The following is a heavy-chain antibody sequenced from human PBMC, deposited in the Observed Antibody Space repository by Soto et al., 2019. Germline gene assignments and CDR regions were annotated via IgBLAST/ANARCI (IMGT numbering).Heavy chain of an antibody. CDR3: AKDGPDLYYYGMDV. CDR2: ISGSGGST. CDR1: GFTFSSYV. Sequence: GGSLRLSCAASGFTFSSYVMSWVRQAPGKGLEWVSAISGSGGSTYYADSVKGRFTICRDNSKNTLYLQMNSLRAEDTAVYYCAKDGPDLYYYGMDVWGQGTTVTVSS. V-gene: IGHV3-23*01. J-gene: IGHJ6*02.